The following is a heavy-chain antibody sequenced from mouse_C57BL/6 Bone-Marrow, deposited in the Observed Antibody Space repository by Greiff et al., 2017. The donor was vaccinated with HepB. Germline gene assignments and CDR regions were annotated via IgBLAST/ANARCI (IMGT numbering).Heavy chain of an antibody. D-gene: IGHD6-1*01. V-gene: IGHV1-19*01. J-gene: IGHJ3*01. Sequence: VQLQQSGAELVRPGASVKLSCTASGFNIKDDYMHWVKQRPEQGLEWIGVINPYNGGTSYNQKFKGKATLTVDKSSSTAYMELNSLTSEDSAVYYCARNWASGFAYWGQGTLVTVSA. CDR2: INPYNGGT. CDR3: ARNWASGFAY. CDR1: GFNIKDDY.